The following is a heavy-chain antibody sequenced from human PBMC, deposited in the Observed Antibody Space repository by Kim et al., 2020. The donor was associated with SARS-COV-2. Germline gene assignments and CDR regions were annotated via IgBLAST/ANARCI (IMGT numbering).Heavy chain of an antibody. Sequence: YAPKLQGRDTMTQEKCTSAAYMELRSLRSDDTAVYYCARHILTGSDAFDIWGQGTMVTVSS. J-gene: IGHJ3*02. V-gene: IGHV1-18*01. D-gene: IGHD3-9*01. CDR3: ARHILTGSDAFDI.